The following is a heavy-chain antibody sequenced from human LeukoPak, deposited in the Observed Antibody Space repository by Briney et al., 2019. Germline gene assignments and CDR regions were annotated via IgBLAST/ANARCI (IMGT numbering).Heavy chain of an antibody. CDR2: INPNSGGT. CDR1: GYTFTGYY. V-gene: IGHV1-2*02. D-gene: IGHD3-22*01. J-gene: IGHJ4*02. CDR3: ARSLAITYYYDSSGDTSDY. Sequence: ASVKVSCKASGYTFTGYYMHWVRQAPGQGLEWMGWINPNSGGTNYAQKFQGRVTMTRDTSISTAYMELSRLRSDDTAVYYCARSLAITYYYDSSGDTSDYWGQGTLVTVSS.